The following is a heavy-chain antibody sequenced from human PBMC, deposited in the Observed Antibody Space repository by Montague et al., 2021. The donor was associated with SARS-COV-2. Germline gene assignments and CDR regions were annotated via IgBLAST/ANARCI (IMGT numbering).Heavy chain of an antibody. D-gene: IGHD3-22*01. CDR3: ARAIVDVTMIIVVMTGVERYFDF. Sequence: SETLSLTCAVYGGSFIGYYWSWIRQPPGKGLEWIGEINHSGSTYYNPSLKSRVSISVGTSKNQFSLKLRSVTAADTAVYYCARAIVDVTMIIVVMTGVERYFDFWGQGTLVTVSS. V-gene: IGHV4-34*01. CDR1: GGSFIGYY. CDR2: INHSGST. J-gene: IGHJ4*02.